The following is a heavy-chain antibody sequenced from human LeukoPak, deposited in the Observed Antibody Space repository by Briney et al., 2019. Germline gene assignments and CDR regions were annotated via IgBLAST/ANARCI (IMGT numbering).Heavy chain of an antibody. J-gene: IGHJ3*02. Sequence: ASXXXXXKASGYTFTSXDINXVRXATGQGLXGXGWMNPXSGNTGYAQKFQGRVTMTRNTSISTAYTELRSLRSDDTAVYYCARLLNYYYDSSGYYSGAFDIWGQGTMVTVSS. CDR1: GYTFTSXD. V-gene: IGHV1-8*01. CDR2: MNPXSGNT. D-gene: IGHD3-22*01. CDR3: ARLLNYYYDSSGYYSGAFDI.